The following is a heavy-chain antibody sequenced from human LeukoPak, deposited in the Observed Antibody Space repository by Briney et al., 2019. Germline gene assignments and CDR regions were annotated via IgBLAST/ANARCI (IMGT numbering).Heavy chain of an antibody. J-gene: IGHJ4*02. V-gene: IGHV3-66*02. D-gene: IGHD3-3*01. CDR3: ARGFFNFED. CDR2: IYSGGDT. CDR1: GFSVSGYY. Sequence: GGSLRLSCAASGFSVSGYYMSWVRQAPGRGLEWVSVIYSGGDTSYVDSVKGRFTVSRDNAKNTVDLHMNGLRPEDTASYYCARGFFNFEDWGRGTLVTVSS.